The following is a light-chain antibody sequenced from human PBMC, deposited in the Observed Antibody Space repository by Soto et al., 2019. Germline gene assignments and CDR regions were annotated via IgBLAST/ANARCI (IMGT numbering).Light chain of an antibody. CDR3: LQEYSFPWT. CDR2: GAS. CDR1: QDISTL. J-gene: IGKJ1*01. Sequence: DIQMTQSPSSVSASIGDTVTITCQASQDISTLLAWYQQKPGKAPKLLIYGASTLESGVPSRFSGRGSGTDFTLTISSLQPEDFATYYCLQEYSFPWTFGQGTKVDIK. V-gene: IGKV1D-12*01.